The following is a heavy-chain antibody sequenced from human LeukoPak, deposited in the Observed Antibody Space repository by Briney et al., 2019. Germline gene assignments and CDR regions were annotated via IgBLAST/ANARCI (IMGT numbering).Heavy chain of an antibody. CDR3: AKCPSSFSCYGVRLEV. J-gene: IGHJ6*02. V-gene: IGHV3-13*01. Sequence: GGSLRLSCAASGFTFSSYDMHWVRQATGKGLEWVSAIGTAGDTYYPGSVKGRFTISRDNSKNTLYLEMNSLRVDDTAIYYCAKCPSSFSCYGVRLEVWGQGTTVTVSS. CDR2: IGTAGDT. CDR1: GFTFSSYD. D-gene: IGHD2-2*01.